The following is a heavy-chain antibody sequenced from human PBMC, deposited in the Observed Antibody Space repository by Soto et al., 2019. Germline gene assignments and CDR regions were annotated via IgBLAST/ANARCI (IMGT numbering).Heavy chain of an antibody. Sequence: QLQLQESGPGLVKPSETLSLTCTVSGGSISSSSYYWGWIRQPPGKGLEWIGSIYYSGSTYYNPSLKSRVTISVDTSKNQFSLKLSSVTAADTAVYYCARPYNRYYYYMYVWGKGTTVTVSS. CDR2: IYYSGST. CDR1: GGSISSSSYY. V-gene: IGHV4-39*01. CDR3: ARPYNRYYYYMYV. D-gene: IGHD3-10*01. J-gene: IGHJ6*03.